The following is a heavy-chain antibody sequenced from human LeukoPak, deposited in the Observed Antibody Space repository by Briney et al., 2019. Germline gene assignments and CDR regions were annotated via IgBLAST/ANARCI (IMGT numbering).Heavy chain of an antibody. Sequence: PGGSLRLSCAASGFTFNNAWTNWVRQAPGKGLEWVGRIKRKTDGGTTDYAAPVKGRFTISRDDSKDTLYLQMNSLKTEDTAVYYCMRPLDYWGQGTLVTVSS. J-gene: IGHJ4*02. V-gene: IGHV3-15*07. CDR2: IKRKTDGGTT. CDR3: MRPLDY. CDR1: GFTFNNAW.